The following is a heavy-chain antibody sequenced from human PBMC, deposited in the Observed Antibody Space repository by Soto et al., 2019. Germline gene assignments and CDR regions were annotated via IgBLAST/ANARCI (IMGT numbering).Heavy chain of an antibody. Sequence: PGGSLRLSCEGTGFNFSSYWMHWVRQAPGKGLEWVANTKRDASETYYADSVKGRFTISRDNTKNSLYLQMNSLRVEDTAVYYCARPGIPRETGYHFGMDVWGQGTTVTVSS. CDR3: ARPGIPRETGYHFGMDV. V-gene: IGHV3-7*01. CDR2: TKRDASET. J-gene: IGHJ6*02. CDR1: GFNFSSYW. D-gene: IGHD1-1*01.